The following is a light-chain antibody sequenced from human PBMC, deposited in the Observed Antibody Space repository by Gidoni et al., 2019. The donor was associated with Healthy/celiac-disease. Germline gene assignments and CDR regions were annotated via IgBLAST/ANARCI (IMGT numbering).Light chain of an antibody. Sequence: DIVMTQSPDSLPVSLGERATINCKSSQSVLYSSNNKNYLAWYQQKPGQPPKLLIYWASTRESGVPDRFSGSGSGTDFTLTISSLQAEDVAVYYCQQYYSTPRTFXQXTKLEIK. J-gene: IGKJ2*01. CDR3: QQYYSTPRT. CDR1: QSVLYSSNNKNY. CDR2: WAS. V-gene: IGKV4-1*01.